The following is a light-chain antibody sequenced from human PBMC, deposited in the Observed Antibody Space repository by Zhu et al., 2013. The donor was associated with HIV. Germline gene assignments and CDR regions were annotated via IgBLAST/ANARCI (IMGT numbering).Light chain of an antibody. J-gene: IGKJ1*01. V-gene: IGKV2-28*01. Sequence: DIVMTQSPLSLPVTPGEPASISCRSSQSLLHINGNNYLDWYLQRPGQSPHLLIYLGSNRASGVPDRFSGSGSGTDFTLKISRVETEDVGLYYCMQGLQTPTFGQGTKVEIK. CDR3: MQGLQTPT. CDR1: QSLLHINGNNY. CDR2: LGS.